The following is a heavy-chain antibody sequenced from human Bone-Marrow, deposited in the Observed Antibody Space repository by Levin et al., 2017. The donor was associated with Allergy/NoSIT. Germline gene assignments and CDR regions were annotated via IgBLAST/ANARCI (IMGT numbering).Heavy chain of an antibody. D-gene: IGHD2-8*01. J-gene: IGHJ4*02. V-gene: IGHV3-9*01. CDR3: AKAVYRSRAALGH. CDR1: GFTFDDYA. CDR2: ISWNSGSI. Sequence: GGSLRLSCAASGFTFDDYAMHWVRQAPGKGLEWVSGISWNSGSIGYADSVKGRFTISRDNAKHSLYLQMNSLRAEDTDLYYCAKAVYRSRAALGHWGQGTLVTVSS.